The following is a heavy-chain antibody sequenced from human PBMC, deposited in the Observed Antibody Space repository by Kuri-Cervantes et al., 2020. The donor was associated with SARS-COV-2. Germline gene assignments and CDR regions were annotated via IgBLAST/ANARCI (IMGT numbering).Heavy chain of an antibody. Sequence: GESLKISCPASGFTFGDYAMSWVRQAPGKGLEWVSGINWNGGSTGYADSVKGRFTISRDNAKNSLYLQMNSLRAEDTALYYCARGDRYGDYQTFDYWGQGTLVTVSS. CDR1: GFTFGDYA. CDR3: ARGDRYGDYQTFDY. CDR2: INWNGGST. V-gene: IGHV3-20*04. J-gene: IGHJ4*02. D-gene: IGHD4-17*01.